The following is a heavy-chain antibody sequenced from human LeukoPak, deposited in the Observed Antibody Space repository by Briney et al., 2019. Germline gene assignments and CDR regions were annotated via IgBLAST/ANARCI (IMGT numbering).Heavy chain of an antibody. J-gene: IGHJ5*02. CDR1: GFTSDDYA. CDR3: AKSVTTLTPVRFDP. CDR2: ISGDGGST. Sequence: TGGSLRLSCAASGFTSDDYAVHWVRQVPGKGLEWVSLISGDGGSTYYADSVKGRFTISRDNSKNSLYLQMTSLRTEDTALYYCAKSVTTLTPVRFDPWGQGTLVTVSS. V-gene: IGHV3-43*02. D-gene: IGHD4-17*01.